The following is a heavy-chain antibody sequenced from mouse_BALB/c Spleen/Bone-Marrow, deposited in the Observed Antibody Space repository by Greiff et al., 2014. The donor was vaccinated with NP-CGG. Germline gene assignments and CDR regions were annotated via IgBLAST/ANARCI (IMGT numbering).Heavy chain of an antibody. CDR2: ISSGSSTI. V-gene: IGHV5-17*02. CDR1: GFTFSSFG. CDR3: ARSLYYRYDFFDY. D-gene: IGHD2-14*01. J-gene: IGHJ2*01. Sequence: VQLKESGGGLVQPGGSRKLSCAASGFTFSSFGMHWVRQAPEKGLEWVAYISSGSSTIYYADTVKGQFTISRDNPKDTLFLQMTSLRSEDTAMYYCARSLYYRYDFFDYWGQGTTLTVSS.